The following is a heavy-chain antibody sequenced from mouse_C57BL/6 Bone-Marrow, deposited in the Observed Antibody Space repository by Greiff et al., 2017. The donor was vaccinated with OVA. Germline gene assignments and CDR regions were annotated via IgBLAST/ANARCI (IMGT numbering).Heavy chain of an antibody. CDR3: AILFEAIDGYYAFFDY. D-gene: IGHD2-3*01. J-gene: IGHJ2*01. CDR2: IHPSDSDT. V-gene: IGHV1-74*01. Sequence: QVQLQQPGAELVKPGASVKVSCKASGYTFTSYWMHWVKQRPGQGLEWIGRIHPSDSDTNYNQKFKGKATLTVDKSSSTAYMQLSSLTSEDSAVYYCAILFEAIDGYYAFFDYWGQGTTLTVSS. CDR1: GYTFTSYW.